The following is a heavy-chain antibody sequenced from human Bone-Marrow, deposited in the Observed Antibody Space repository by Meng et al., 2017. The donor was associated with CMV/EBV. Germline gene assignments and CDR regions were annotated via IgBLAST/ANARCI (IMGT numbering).Heavy chain of an antibody. CDR2: IDWDDDK. V-gene: IGHV2-70D*14. CDR3: ARISVVPAAVDAFDI. Sequence: SGPTLVKPTQTLTLTCTFSGFSLSTSGMRVSWIRQPPGKALEWLARIDWDDDKFYSTSLKTRLTISKDTSKNQVVLTMTNMDPVDTATYYCARISVVPAAVDAFDIWGQGTMVTVSS. J-gene: IGHJ3*02. D-gene: IGHD2-2*01. CDR1: GFSLSTSGMR.